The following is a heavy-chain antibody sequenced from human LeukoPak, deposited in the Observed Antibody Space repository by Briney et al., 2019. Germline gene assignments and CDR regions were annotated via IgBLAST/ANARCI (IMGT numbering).Heavy chain of an antibody. CDR3: TRTRSRADSPDAFDI. CDR2: IYYSGST. CDR1: GGSINNYY. Sequence: NSSETLSLTCTVSGGSINNYYWSWIRQPPGKGLEWIGCIYYSGSTNYNPSLKSRVTISVDTSKNQFSLKLSSVIAADTAVYYCTRTRSRADSPDAFDIWGQGTMVTVSS. J-gene: IGHJ3*02. V-gene: IGHV4-59*01. D-gene: IGHD1-26*01.